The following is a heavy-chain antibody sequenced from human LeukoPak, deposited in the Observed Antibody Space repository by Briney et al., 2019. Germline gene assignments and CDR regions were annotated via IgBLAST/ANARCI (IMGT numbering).Heavy chain of an antibody. CDR1: GGSFSGYY. CDR3: ARRYAYYDSPID. CDR2: INHSGST. D-gene: IGHD3-22*01. J-gene: IGHJ4*02. V-gene: IGHV4-34*01. Sequence: SETLSLTCAVYGGSFSGYYWSWIRQPPGKGLEWIGEINHSGSTNYNPSLKSRVTISVDTSKNQFSLKLSSVTAADTAVYYCARRYAYYDSPIDWGQGTLVTVSS.